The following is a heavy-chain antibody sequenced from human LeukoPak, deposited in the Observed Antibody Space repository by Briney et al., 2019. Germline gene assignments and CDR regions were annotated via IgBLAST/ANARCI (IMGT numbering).Heavy chain of an antibody. CDR2: IYTGRST. Sequence: SETLSLTCTVSGGSISSGSSFWTWIRQPAGKGLEWIGRIYTGRSTNYNPSLKSRVTISVDTSKNQFSLKLSSVTAADTAVYYCARRSARRWSGWYVYYFDYWGQGTLVTVSS. CDR3: ARRSARRWSGWYVYYFDY. J-gene: IGHJ4*02. D-gene: IGHD6-19*01. CDR1: GGSISSGSSF. V-gene: IGHV4-61*02.